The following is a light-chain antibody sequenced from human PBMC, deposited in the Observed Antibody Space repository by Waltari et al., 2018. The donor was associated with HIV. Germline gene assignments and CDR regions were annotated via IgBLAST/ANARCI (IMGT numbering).Light chain of an antibody. V-gene: IGLV3-21*02. CDR2: ADS. Sequence: SYVLTQPPSVSVAPGQTARITCGGNNIGSNTVHWYQQSPGQAPVLVVHADSDRPSGIAERFSGANSGNTATLTISRVEAGDEADYYCQVWDSRSDHPVLGGGTRLTVL. CDR3: QVWDSRSDHPV. CDR1: NIGSNT. J-gene: IGLJ3*02.